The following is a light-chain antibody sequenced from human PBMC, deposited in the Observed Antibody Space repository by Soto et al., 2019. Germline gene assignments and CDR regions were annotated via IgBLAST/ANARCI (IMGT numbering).Light chain of an antibody. V-gene: IGLV1-47*01. CDR1: SSNIGSNY. Sequence: QSVLTQPPSATGTPGQTVTISCFGSSSNIGSNYVYWYQQLSGTAPKLLVYRNNQRPAGVPDRFSGSKADTSASLAISGLRSGDEADYFCATWGDSLSASVFGGGTKLTVL. CDR2: RNN. J-gene: IGLJ7*01. CDR3: ATWGDSLSASV.